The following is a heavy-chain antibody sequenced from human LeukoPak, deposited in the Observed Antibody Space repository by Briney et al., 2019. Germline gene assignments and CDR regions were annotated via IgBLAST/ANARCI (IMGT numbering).Heavy chain of an antibody. Sequence: SETLSLTCTVSGGSISSYHWSWVRQPPGKELEWIGYILTSGTTNYNPSLKSRLTISGYTSKNQFTLRLSSVTAADTAVYFCARLRVSGSYLYYFDYWGQGTLVTVSS. CDR1: GGSISSYH. CDR3: ARLRVSGSYLYYFDY. J-gene: IGHJ4*02. CDR2: ILTSGTT. D-gene: IGHD1-26*01. V-gene: IGHV4-4*09.